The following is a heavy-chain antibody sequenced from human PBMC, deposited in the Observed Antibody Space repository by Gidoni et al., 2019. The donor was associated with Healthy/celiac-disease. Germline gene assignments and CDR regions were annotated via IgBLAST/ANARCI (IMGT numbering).Heavy chain of an antibody. J-gene: IGHJ4*02. V-gene: IGHV1-18*01. CDR3: AREGAVGSEYYYDSSGYYSYYFDY. CDR2: ISAYNGNT. D-gene: IGHD3-22*01. CDR1: GSPFTSYG. Sequence: QVQLVQSGAEVKKPGASVKVSCKASGSPFTSYGISWVRQAPGQGLELMGWISAYNGNTNYAQKLQGRVTMTTDTSTSTAYMELRSLRSDEASVYYCAREGAVGSEYYYDSSGYYSYYFDYWGQGTLVTVSS.